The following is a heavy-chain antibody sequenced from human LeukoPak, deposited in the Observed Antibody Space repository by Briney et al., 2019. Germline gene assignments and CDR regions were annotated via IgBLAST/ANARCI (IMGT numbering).Heavy chain of an antibody. CDR3: AGPTYCTGAGCRIFDY. J-gene: IGHJ4*02. Sequence: GGSLRLSCAASGFTFSTSWMSWVRQAPGKGLGWVANIKQDGSEKSYVDSVKGRFTISRDNAKNSLYLQMNSLRAEDTAVYYCAGPTYCTGAGCRIFDYWGQGTLVTVSS. V-gene: IGHV3-7*05. CDR1: GFTFSTSW. D-gene: IGHD2-8*02. CDR2: IKQDGSEK.